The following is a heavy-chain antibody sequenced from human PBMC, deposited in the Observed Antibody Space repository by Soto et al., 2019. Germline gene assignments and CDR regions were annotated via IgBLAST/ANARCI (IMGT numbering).Heavy chain of an antibody. CDR1: GYTFTSYG. V-gene: IGHV1-18*01. J-gene: IGHJ3*02. Sequence: ASVNVSCKASGYTFTSYGISWVRQAPGQGLEWMGWISAYNGNTNYAQKLQGRVTMTTDTSTSTAYMELRSLRSDDTAVYYCARGLRSITMTSQQNGAFDIWGQGTMVTVSS. D-gene: IGHD3-22*01. CDR2: ISAYNGNT. CDR3: ARGLRSITMTSQQNGAFDI.